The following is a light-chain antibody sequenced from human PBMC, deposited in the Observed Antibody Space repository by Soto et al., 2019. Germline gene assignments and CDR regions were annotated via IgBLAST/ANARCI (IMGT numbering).Light chain of an antibody. CDR1: TSNIGSDF. Sequence: QSVLTQPPSASGTPGQKVTISCSGTTSNIGSDFLYWFQQFPGTAPILLIYRNNQRPSGVSDRFSGSKSGTSGSLAISGLQSEDEADYYCVSWDASLSGWVFGGGTQLTVL. J-gene: IGLJ3*02. V-gene: IGLV1-47*01. CDR2: RNN. CDR3: VSWDASLSGWV.